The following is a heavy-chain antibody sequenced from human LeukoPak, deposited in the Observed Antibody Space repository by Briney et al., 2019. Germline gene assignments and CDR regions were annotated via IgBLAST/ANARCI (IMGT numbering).Heavy chain of an antibody. V-gene: IGHV4-61*01. J-gene: IGHJ4*02. CDR1: GGSVSSGSYY. D-gene: IGHD3-9*01. CDR3: ARGDDILTGYYSFDH. Sequence: SVTLSLTCTVSGGSVSSGSYYWSWIRQPPGKGLEWIGYIYYSGSTNYNPSLKSRVTISVDTSKNQFYLKLSSVTAADTAVYYCARGDDILTGYYSFDHWGQGTLVTVSS. CDR2: IYYSGST.